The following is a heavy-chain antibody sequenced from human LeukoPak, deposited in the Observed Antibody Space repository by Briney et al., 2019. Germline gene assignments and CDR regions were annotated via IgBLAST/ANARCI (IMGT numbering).Heavy chain of an antibody. D-gene: IGHD4-17*01. Sequence: SETLSLTCAVYGGSFSGYYWSWIRQPPGKGLEWIGEINHSGSTNYNPSLKSRVTISVDTSKNQFSLKLGSVTAADTAVYYCAREDYGDYGLNYWGQGTLVTVSS. J-gene: IGHJ4*02. CDR2: INHSGST. CDR3: AREDYGDYGLNY. CDR1: GGSFSGYY. V-gene: IGHV4-34*01.